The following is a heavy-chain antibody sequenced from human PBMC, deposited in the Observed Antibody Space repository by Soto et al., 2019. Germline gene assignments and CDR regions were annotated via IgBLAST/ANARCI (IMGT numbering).Heavy chain of an antibody. J-gene: IGHJ4*02. CDR2: ISGSGGRT. CDR1: GFTFSNYG. CDR3: AKWDCSGGSCYFPFDR. V-gene: IGHV3-23*01. Sequence: EVQVLESGGGLVQPGGSLRLSCAASGFTFSNYGMSWVRQAPGKGLEWVSSISGSGGRTYDADSVKSRFTISRDNPKNTLYLQTDRLRAEDTAFYYCAKWDCSGGSCYFPFDRWGPGTLVTVSS. D-gene: IGHD2-15*01.